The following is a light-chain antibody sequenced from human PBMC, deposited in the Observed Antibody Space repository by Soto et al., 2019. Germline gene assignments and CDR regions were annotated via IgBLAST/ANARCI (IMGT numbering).Light chain of an antibody. CDR2: DVS. J-gene: IGLJ1*01. CDR3: SSYTSSSTPLYV. Sequence: QPASVSGSPGQSIAISCTGTSSDVGAYDYVSWYQQHPGKAPKLIIYDVSDRPSGVSNRFSGSKSGNTASLTISGLQAEDEADYYCSSYTSSSTPLYVFGTGTKLTVL. CDR1: SSDVGAYDY. V-gene: IGLV2-14*01.